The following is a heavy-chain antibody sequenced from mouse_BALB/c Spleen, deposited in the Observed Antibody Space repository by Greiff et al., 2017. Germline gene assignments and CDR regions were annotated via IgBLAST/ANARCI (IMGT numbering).Heavy chain of an antibody. CDR3: ARRIYDGYYDYAMDY. Sequence: QVQLKESGAELARPGASVKLSCKASGYTFTSYWMQWVKQRPGQGLEWIGAIYPGDGDTRYTQKFKGKATLTADKSSSTAYMQLSSLASEDSAVYYCARRIYDGYYDYAMDYWGQGTSVTVSS. D-gene: IGHD2-3*01. CDR2: IYPGDGDT. V-gene: IGHV1-87*01. J-gene: IGHJ4*01. CDR1: GYTFTSYW.